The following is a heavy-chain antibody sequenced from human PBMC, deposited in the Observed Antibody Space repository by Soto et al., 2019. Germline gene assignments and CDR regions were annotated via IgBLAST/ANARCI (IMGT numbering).Heavy chain of an antibody. J-gene: IGHJ4*02. D-gene: IGHD3-3*01. CDR2: IYYSGST. V-gene: IGHV4-31*03. Sequence: QVQLQESGPGLVKPSQTLSLTCTVSGGSISSGGYYWSWIRQHPGKGLEWIGYIYYSGSTYYNPSLKSRVTISVDTSKNQFSLKLSSVTAADTAVYYCASGKIVSPRWVLNHIDYWGQGTLVTVSS. CDR3: ASGKIVSPRWVLNHIDY. CDR1: GGSISSGGYY.